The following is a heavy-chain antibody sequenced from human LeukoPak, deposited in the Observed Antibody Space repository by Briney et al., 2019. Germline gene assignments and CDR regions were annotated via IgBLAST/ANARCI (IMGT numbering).Heavy chain of an antibody. J-gene: IGHJ6*03. Sequence: KTSETLSLTCTVSGDSISNYYWSWIRQPAGKGLEWIGRIYTSGSTIYNPSLKSRLTMSLDTSKNQFSLKLSSVTAADTAVYYCARAITLFGVAHYYYMDVWGKGTTVTVSS. D-gene: IGHD3-3*01. CDR1: GDSISNYY. CDR2: IYTSGST. CDR3: ARAITLFGVAHYYYMDV. V-gene: IGHV4-4*07.